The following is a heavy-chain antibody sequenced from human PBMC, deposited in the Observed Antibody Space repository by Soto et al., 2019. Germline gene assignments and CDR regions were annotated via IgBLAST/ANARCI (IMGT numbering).Heavy chain of an antibody. V-gene: IGHV4-31*03. CDR3: ARGERGYCSSTSCYRRYYYYGMDV. Sequence: QVQLQESGPGLVKPSQTLSLTCTVSGGSISSGGYYWSWIRQHPGKGLEWSGYIYYSGSTYYNPSIKSRVTISVDTSKHQFSLKLSSVTAADTAVYYCARGERGYCSSTSCYRRYYYYGMDVWVQGTTVTVSS. CDR1: GGSISSGGYY. D-gene: IGHD2-2*02. J-gene: IGHJ6*02. CDR2: IYYSGST.